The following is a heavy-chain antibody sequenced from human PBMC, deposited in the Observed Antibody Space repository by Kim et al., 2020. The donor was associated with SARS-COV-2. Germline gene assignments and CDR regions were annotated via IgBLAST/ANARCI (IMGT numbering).Heavy chain of an antibody. J-gene: IGHJ6*02. Sequence: ASVKVSCKASGYTFTSYAMNWVRQAPGQGLEWMGWINTNTGNPTYAQAFTGRFVFSLDTSVSTAYLQISSLTAEDTAVYYCARWGIAAAGYYYYYGMDVWGQGTTVTVSS. D-gene: IGHD6-13*01. CDR2: INTNTGNP. CDR3: ARWGIAAAGYYYYYGMDV. V-gene: IGHV7-4-1*02. CDR1: GYTFTSYA.